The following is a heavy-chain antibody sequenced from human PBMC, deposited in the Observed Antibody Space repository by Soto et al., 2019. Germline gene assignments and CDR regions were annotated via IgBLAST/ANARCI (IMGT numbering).Heavy chain of an antibody. V-gene: IGHV1-3*01. Sequence: QVQLVQSGAEVKKPGASVKVSCKASGYTFTNYAMHWVRQAPGQRLEWMGWINAANGNTKYSQKFQGRVTITRDTSASTAYMELISLRSEDTAVYYCARISGYYYVDYWGQGTLVTVSS. J-gene: IGHJ4*02. CDR1: GYTFTNYA. D-gene: IGHD3-22*01. CDR3: ARISGYYYVDY. CDR2: INAANGNT.